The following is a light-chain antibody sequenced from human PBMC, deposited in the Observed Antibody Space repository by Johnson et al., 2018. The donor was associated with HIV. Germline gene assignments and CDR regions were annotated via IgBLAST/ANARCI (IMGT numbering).Light chain of an antibody. CDR1: SSNIGNNY. CDR2: ENN. J-gene: IGLJ1*01. CDR3: GTWDSSLSGV. Sequence: QSVLTQPPSVSAAPGQKVTISCSGSSSNIGNNYVSWYQQLPGTAPKLLIYENNKRPSWIPDRFSGSKSGTSATLGITGLQTGDEADYYCGTWDSSLSGVFGTGTKVTVL. V-gene: IGLV1-51*02.